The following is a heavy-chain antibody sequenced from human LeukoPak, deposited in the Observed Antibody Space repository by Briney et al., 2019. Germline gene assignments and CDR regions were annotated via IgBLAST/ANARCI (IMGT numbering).Heavy chain of an antibody. CDR1: GFTFSSYS. CDR3: ARLTAVAGTFYFDY. D-gene: IGHD6-19*01. V-gene: IGHV3-21*01. CDR2: ISSSSSYI. Sequence: GGSLRLSCAASGFTFSSYSMNWVRQAPGKGLEWVSSISSSSSYIYYADSVKGRFTISRDNAKNSLYLQMNSLRAKDTAVYYCARLTAVAGTFYFDYWGQGTLVTVSS. J-gene: IGHJ4*02.